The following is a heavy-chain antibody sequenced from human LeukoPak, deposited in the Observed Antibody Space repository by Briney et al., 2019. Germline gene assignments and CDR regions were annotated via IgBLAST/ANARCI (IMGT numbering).Heavy chain of an antibody. V-gene: IGHV3-7*01. CDR2: IKQDGSEK. CDR3: ARELLVATHYELDY. D-gene: IGHD5-12*01. Sequence: GGSLRLSCAASGFTFSSYWMSWVRQAPGKGLEWVANIKQDGSEKYYVDSVKGRFTISRDNAKNSLYLQMNSLRAEDTAVYYCARELLVATHYELDYWGQGTLVTVSS. CDR1: GFTFSSYW. J-gene: IGHJ4*02.